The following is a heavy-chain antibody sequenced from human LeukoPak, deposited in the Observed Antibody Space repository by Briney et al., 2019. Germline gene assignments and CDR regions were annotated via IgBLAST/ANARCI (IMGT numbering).Heavy chain of an antibody. Sequence: RSVLLSLTCTVPDGSVSSYYLSWIRQPPGKELEWIGYIYYSGSTNYNPSLKSRVTISVDTSKNQFSLKLSSVTAADTAVYYCARAAGPLAAPDFWGQGTPVTVSS. V-gene: IGHV4-59*02. CDR1: DGSVSSYY. D-gene: IGHD6-13*01. CDR2: IYYSGST. J-gene: IGHJ4*02. CDR3: ARAAGPLAAPDF.